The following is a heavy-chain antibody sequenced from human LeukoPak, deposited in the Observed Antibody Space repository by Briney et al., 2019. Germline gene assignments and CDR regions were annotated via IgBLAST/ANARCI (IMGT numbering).Heavy chain of an antibody. Sequence: SETLSLTCTVSGDSISNNNYYWGWIRQPPGKGLEWIGSFTYGGGTYYNPSLKSRVTISVDTSKNQFSLKVTSVTAADTAVCYCARRSSNPVGAIDYWGQGALVIVSS. D-gene: IGHD1-26*01. CDR3: ARRSSNPVGAIDY. CDR1: GDSISNNNYY. V-gene: IGHV4-39*01. J-gene: IGHJ4*02. CDR2: FTYGGGT.